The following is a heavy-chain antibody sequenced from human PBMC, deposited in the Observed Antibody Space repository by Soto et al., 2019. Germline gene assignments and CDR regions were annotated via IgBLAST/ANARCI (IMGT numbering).Heavy chain of an antibody. CDR3: ARDSRLGFPYY. CDR2: IYHSGST. Sequence: PSETLSLTCAVSGGSISSCGYSWSWIRQPPGKGLEWIGYIYHSGSTYYNPSLKSRVTISVDRSKNQFSLKLSSVTAADTAVYYCARDSRLGFPYYWGQGTQVTVSS. J-gene: IGHJ4*02. V-gene: IGHV4-30-2*01. D-gene: IGHD3-16*01. CDR1: GGSISSCGYS.